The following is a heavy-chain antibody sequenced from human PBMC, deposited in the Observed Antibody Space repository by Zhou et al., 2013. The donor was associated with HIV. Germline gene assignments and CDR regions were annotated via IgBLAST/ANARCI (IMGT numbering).Heavy chain of an antibody. CDR3: ARNDGDGEFPLGY. CDR1: GYTFTYRY. V-gene: IGHV1-45*02. D-gene: IGHD3-16*01. Sequence: QMQLVQSGAEVKKTGSSVKVSCKASGYTFTYRYLHWVRQAPGQALEWMGWITPFNGNTNYAQKFQDRVTMTTDTSTTTAYMELRGLRADDTAVYYCARNDGDGEFPLGYWGQGTLVTVSS. CDR2: ITPFNGNT. J-gene: IGHJ4*02.